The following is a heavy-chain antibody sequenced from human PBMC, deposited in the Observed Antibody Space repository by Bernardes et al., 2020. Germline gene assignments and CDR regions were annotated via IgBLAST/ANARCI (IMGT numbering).Heavy chain of an antibody. Sequence: ASVKVSCKASGYTFTSYGISWVRQAPGQGLEWMGWISAYNGNTNYAQKLQGRVTMTTDTSTSTAYMELRSLRSDDTAVYYCARSPITFGGVSPFDPWGQGTLVTVSS. D-gene: IGHD3-16*01. CDR1: GYTFTSYG. CDR3: ARSPITFGGVSPFDP. V-gene: IGHV1-18*01. CDR2: ISAYNGNT. J-gene: IGHJ5*02.